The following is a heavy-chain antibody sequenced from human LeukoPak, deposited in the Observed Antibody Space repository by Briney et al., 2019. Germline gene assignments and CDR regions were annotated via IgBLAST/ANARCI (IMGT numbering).Heavy chain of an antibody. J-gene: IGHJ5*02. Sequence: GGSLRLSCAASGFTFSSYSMNWVRQAPGKGLEWVSSISSSSSYIYYADSVKGRFIISGDNAKNSLYLQMNSLRAEDTAVYYCARDRYIVVVPAAIPEGWFDPWGQGTLVTVSS. CDR3: ARDRYIVVVPAAIPEGWFDP. CDR1: GFTFSSYS. D-gene: IGHD2-2*01. CDR2: ISSSSSYI. V-gene: IGHV3-21*01.